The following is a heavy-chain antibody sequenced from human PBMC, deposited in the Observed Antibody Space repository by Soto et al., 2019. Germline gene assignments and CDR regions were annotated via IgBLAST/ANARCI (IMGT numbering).Heavy chain of an antibody. CDR3: ARGFSFSDNSDNDRIYFYYGMNV. Sequence: KPSETLSLTCDVSGGSITTGHWWTWVRQSPGKGLEWIGEIYQSGITNYNPSLNSRLSISMDQSKNQFSLKLTSVTAADTALYFCARGFSFSDNSDNDRIYFYYGMNVWGQGTTVTVSS. V-gene: IGHV4-4*02. CDR1: GGSITTGHW. D-gene: IGHD2-15*01. CDR2: IYQSGIT. J-gene: IGHJ6*02.